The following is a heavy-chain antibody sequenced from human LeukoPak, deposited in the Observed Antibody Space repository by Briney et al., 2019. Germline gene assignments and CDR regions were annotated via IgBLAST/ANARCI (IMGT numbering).Heavy chain of an antibody. J-gene: IGHJ4*02. D-gene: IGHD2-21*01. V-gene: IGHV3-7*04. CDR1: GCNFSDSR. CDR2: INRDGTEK. Sequence: GGSLRLSCATSGCNFSDSRMTWVRQAPGKGLQWVANINRDGTEKHFLDSVEGRFTISRDNAKKSLYLQMSSLRPQDTAVYFCVRGDWYFESWGQGTLVTVSS. CDR3: VRGDWYFES.